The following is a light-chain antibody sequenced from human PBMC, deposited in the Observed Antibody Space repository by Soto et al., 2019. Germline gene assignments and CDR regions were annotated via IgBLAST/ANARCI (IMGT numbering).Light chain of an antibody. CDR3: QQRRYGLT. V-gene: IGKV3D-20*02. CDR1: QSFTSNY. Sequence: EIVLTQSPGTLSLSPGERATLSCGASQSFTSNYLAWYQQKPGQAPRLLIYGASTRATGIPDRFSGSGSGTDFTLTISRLEPEDFAVYYCQQRRYGLTFGGGTKVDIK. J-gene: IGKJ4*01. CDR2: GAS.